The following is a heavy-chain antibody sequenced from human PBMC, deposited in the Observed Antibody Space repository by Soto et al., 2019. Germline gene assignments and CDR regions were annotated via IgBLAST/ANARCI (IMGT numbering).Heavy chain of an antibody. CDR1: GGTFSSYT. CDR2: IIPILGIA. D-gene: IGHD1-7*01. CDR3: AIYDELLRAFDI. V-gene: IGHV1-69*02. J-gene: IGHJ3*02. Sequence: SVKVSCKASGGTFSSYTISWVRQAPGQGLEWMGRIIPILGIANYAQKFQGRVTITADKSTSTAYMELSSLRSEDTAVYYCAIYDELLRAFDIWGQGTMVTVSS.